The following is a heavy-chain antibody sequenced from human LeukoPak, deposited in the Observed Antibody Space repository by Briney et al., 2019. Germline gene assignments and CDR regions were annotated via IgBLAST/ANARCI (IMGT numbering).Heavy chain of an antibody. CDR2: IYTSGST. J-gene: IGHJ2*01. CDR1: GGSISSGSYY. D-gene: IGHD2-2*01. V-gene: IGHV4-61*02. Sequence: PSETLSLTCTVSGGSISSGSYYWSWVRQPAGKGLEWIGRIYTSGSTNYNPSLKSRVTISVDTSKNQFSLKLSSVTAADTAVYYCAREHILGYCSSTSCFAWCFDLWGRGTLVTVSS. CDR3: AREHILGYCSSTSCFAWCFDL.